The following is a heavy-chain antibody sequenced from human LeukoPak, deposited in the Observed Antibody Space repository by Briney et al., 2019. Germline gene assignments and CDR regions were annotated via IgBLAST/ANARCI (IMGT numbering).Heavy chain of an antibody. Sequence: PSRTLSLTCALSGGSPRSSICWSGVRHPPRKGLEWSGEIYHSGSTNYNPSLTRRVTISVDKSKNTFSLKLSSVTAADTGVYYCARGDILSGYVFGLDPWGQGTLVTVSS. CDR2: IYHSGST. CDR1: GGSPRSSIC. D-gene: IGHD3-9*01. CDR3: ARGDILSGYVFGLDP. J-gene: IGHJ5*02. V-gene: IGHV4-4*02.